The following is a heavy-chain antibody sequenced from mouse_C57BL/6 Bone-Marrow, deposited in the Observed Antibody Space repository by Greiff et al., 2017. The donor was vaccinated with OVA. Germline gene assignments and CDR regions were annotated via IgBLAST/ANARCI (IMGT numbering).Heavy chain of an antibody. V-gene: IGHV1-69*01. CDR3: ARRGYYYGAY. CDR1: GYTFTSYW. Sequence: QVQLQQPGAELVMPGASVKLSCKASGYTFTSYWMHWVKQRPGQGLEWIGEIDPSDSYTNYNQKFKDKATLTVDKSSSTAYMQLSSLTSEDSAVYYCARRGYYYGAYWGQGTLVTVSA. J-gene: IGHJ3*01. D-gene: IGHD1-1*01. CDR2: IDPSDSYT.